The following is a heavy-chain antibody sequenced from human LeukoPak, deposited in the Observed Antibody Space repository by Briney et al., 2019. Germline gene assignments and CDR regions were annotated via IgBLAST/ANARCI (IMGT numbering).Heavy chain of an antibody. D-gene: IGHD3-22*01. CDR3: ARLFDYDSSGYYSGGLQYYYGMDV. Sequence: SVKVSCKASGFTFTSSAVQWVRQARGQRLEWIGWIVVGSGNTNYAQKFQERVTITRDMSTSTAYMELRSLRSDDTAVYYCARLFDYDSSGYYSGGLQYYYGMDVWGQGTTVTVSS. V-gene: IGHV1-58*01. CDR1: GFTFTSSA. CDR2: IVVGSGNT. J-gene: IGHJ6*02.